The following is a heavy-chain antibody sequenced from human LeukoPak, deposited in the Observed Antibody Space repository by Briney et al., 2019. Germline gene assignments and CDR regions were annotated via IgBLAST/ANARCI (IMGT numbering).Heavy chain of an antibody. D-gene: IGHD4-17*01. CDR2: INPSGGST. CDR3: VRDGFVTTVVYGMDV. V-gene: IGHV1-46*01. CDR1: GYTFTSYY. J-gene: IGHJ6*02. Sequence: ASVKVSCKASGYTFTSYYMHWVRQAPGQGLEWTGIINPSGGSTSYAQKFQGRVTMTRDTSTSTVYMELSSLRSEDTAVYYCVRDGFVTTVVYGMDVWGQGTTVTVSS.